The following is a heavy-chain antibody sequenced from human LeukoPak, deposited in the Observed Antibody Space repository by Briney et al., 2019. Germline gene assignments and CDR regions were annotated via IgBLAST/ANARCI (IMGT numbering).Heavy chain of an antibody. Sequence: LVKVSCKASGGTFSSYAISWVRQAPGQGLEWMGGIIPIFGTANYAQKFQGRVTITADESTSTAYMELSSLRSEDTAVYYCARGEGGYSYGYLDYWGQGTLVTVSS. D-gene: IGHD5-18*01. CDR1: GGTFSSYA. CDR2: IIPIFGTA. CDR3: ARGEGGYSYGYLDY. J-gene: IGHJ4*02. V-gene: IGHV1-69*13.